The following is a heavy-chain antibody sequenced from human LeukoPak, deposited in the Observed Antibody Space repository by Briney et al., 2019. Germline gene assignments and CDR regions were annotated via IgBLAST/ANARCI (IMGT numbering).Heavy chain of an antibody. J-gene: IGHJ3*02. V-gene: IGHV4-34*01. CDR2: INHSGST. D-gene: IGHD3-10*01. CDR3: AKSNGYGLVDI. CDR1: GGSFNGYY. Sequence: SETLSLTCAVYGGSFNGYYWSWIRQPPGKGLEWIGEINHSGSTDYNLSLKSRVTISVDTSKKQFSLKLNSVTAADTAVYYCAKSNGYGLVDIWGQGTLVTVSS.